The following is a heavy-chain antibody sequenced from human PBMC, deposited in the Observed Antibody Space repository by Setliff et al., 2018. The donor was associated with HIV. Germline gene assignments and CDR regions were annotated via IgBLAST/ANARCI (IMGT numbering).Heavy chain of an antibody. V-gene: IGHV1-3*01. Sequence: ASVKVSCKASGYTFTSYAMHWVGQAPGQRLEWMGWINAGNGNTKYSQKFQGRVTITRDTSASTAYMELSSLRSEDTAVYYCAREIRNYDFWSGYWEDHYFDSWGQGTLVTVSS. CDR1: GYTFTSYA. CDR3: AREIRNYDFWSGYWEDHYFDS. D-gene: IGHD3-3*01. J-gene: IGHJ4*02. CDR2: INAGNGNT.